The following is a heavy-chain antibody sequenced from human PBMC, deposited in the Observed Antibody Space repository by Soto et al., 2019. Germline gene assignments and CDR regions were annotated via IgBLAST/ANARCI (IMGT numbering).Heavy chain of an antibody. CDR1: GFTLSDYW. Sequence: GGSLRLSCVASGFTLSDYWMHWVRQAPGKGLTWVSRISGDGSTTTYADSVVGRFTTSRDNAENTLYLQMDSLRAEDTALYYCTRVIIGSSGLFDCWGQGTLVTVSS. CDR3: TRVIIGSSGLFDC. CDR2: ISGDGSTT. D-gene: IGHD1-26*01. J-gene: IGHJ4*02. V-gene: IGHV3-74*01.